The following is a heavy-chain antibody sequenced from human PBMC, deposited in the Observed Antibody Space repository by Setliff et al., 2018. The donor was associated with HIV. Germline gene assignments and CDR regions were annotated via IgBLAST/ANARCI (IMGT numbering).Heavy chain of an antibody. CDR2: MNPNSGNT. V-gene: IGHV1-8*02. CDR3: ARARRDSYDRGRRNHYYIDV. Sequence: ASVKVSCKASGYTFTSSDINWVRQATGQGLEWMGWMNPNSGNTGCAQKFQGRVTMTRDTSISTAYMELNNLKFEDTAVYYCARARRDSYDRGRRNHYYIDVWGKGTTVTVS. J-gene: IGHJ6*03. CDR1: GYTFTSSD. D-gene: IGHD3-22*01.